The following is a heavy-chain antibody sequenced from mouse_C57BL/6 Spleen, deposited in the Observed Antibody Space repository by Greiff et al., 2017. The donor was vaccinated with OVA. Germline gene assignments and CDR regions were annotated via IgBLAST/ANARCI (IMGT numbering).Heavy chain of an antibody. CDR2: INPSTGGT. J-gene: IGHJ4*01. CDR1: GYSFTDYY. CDR3: APILYYAMDY. Sequence: EVKLQQSGPELVKPGASVKISCKASGYSFTDYYMNWVKQSPEKSLEWIGEINPSTGGTTYSQKFKAKATLTVDKSSSTAYMQLRSLTSEDSAVYYCAPILYYAMDYWGQGTSVTVSS. V-gene: IGHV1-42*01.